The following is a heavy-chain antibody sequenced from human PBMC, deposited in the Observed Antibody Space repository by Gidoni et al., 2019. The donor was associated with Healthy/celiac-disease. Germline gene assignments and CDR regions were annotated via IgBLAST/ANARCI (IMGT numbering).Heavy chain of an antibody. V-gene: IGHV2-5*02. CDR1: GFSLSTSGVG. CDR3: AHTRRANWNLLNAFDI. CDR2: IYWDDDK. D-gene: IGHD1-7*01. J-gene: IGHJ3*02. Sequence: QITLKESGPTLVKPTQTLTLTCTFSGFSLSTSGVGVGWIRQPPGKALEWLALIYWDDDKRYSPSLKSRLTITKDISKNQVVLTMTNMDPVDTATYYCAHTRRANWNLLNAFDIWGQGTMVTVSS.